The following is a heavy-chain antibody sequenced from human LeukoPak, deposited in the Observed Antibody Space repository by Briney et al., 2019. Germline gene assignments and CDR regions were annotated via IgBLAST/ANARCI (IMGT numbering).Heavy chain of an antibody. CDR2: IYYSGST. Sequence: SETLSLTCTVSGGSISSYYWSWIRQPPGKGLEWIGYIYYSGSTNYNPSLKSRVTISVDTSKNQFSLKLSSVTAADTAVYYCARHSGARGTRVPAAIPDYGMDVWGQGTTVTVSS. J-gene: IGHJ6*02. V-gene: IGHV4-59*08. CDR3: ARHSGARGTRVPAAIPDYGMDV. D-gene: IGHD2-2*01. CDR1: GGSISSYY.